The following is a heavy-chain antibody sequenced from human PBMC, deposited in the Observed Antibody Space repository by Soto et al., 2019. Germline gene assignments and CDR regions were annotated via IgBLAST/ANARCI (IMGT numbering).Heavy chain of an antibody. CDR2: TYYRSKWYN. D-gene: IGHD6-13*01. Sequence: SQTLSLTCAISGDRVSSNSAAWNWIRQSPSRGLEWLGRTYYRSKWYNDYAVSVKSRVTINPDTSKNQFSLQLNSVTPEDTAVYYCAREAAAAGTLHWFDPWGQGTLVTVSS. CDR3: AREAAAAGTLHWFDP. CDR1: GDRVSSNSAA. J-gene: IGHJ5*02. V-gene: IGHV6-1*01.